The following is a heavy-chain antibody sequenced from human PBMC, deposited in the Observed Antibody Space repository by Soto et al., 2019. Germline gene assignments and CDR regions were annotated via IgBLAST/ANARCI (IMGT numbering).Heavy chain of an antibody. V-gene: IGHV1-2*04. Sequence: GASVKVSCKASGYTFTGYYMDWVRQAPGQGLWGVGWINPNRGGTNYAQKFRGWVTMTRDTSISPAYMELSRLRSDDTAVYYCARDMVGNSPDGYYDGNDVWGQGTTVTVSS. CDR3: ARDMVGNSPDGYYDGNDV. CDR2: INPNRGGT. CDR1: GYTFTGYY. J-gene: IGHJ6*01. D-gene: IGHD1-26*01.